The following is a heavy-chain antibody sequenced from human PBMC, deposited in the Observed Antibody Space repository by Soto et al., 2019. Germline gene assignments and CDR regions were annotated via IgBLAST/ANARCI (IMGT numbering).Heavy chain of an antibody. CDR1: GGSISGYY. V-gene: IGHV4-39*01. J-gene: IGHJ4*02. CDR3: ARHRGPAPVY. D-gene: IGHD3-10*01. Sequence: SEILSLTCTVSGGSISGYYWTWIRQPPGKGLEWVGSLFYGGTTDYNPSLKSRLTMSLDTSKNHFSLKLRSVTAADTAVYYCARHRGPAPVYWGQGTLVTVSS. CDR2: LFYGGTT.